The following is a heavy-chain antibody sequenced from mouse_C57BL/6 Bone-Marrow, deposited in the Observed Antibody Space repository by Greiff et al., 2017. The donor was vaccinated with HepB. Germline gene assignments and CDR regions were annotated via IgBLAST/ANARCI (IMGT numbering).Heavy chain of an antibody. CDR3: ASHGDYGSSYEYYAMDY. J-gene: IGHJ4*01. CDR1: GFTFSDYY. V-gene: IGHV5-12*01. D-gene: IGHD1-1*01. Sequence: EVKLMESGGGLVQPGGSLKLSCAASGFTFSDYYMYWVRQTPEKRLEWVAYISNGGGSTYYPDTVKGRFTISRDNAKNTLYLQMSRLKSEDTAMYYCASHGDYGSSYEYYAMDYWGQGTSVTVSS. CDR2: ISNGGGST.